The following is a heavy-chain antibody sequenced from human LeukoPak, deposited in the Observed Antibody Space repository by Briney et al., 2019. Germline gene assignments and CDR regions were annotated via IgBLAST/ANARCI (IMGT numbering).Heavy chain of an antibody. J-gene: IGHJ6*02. D-gene: IGHD6-6*01. CDR3: ARDRRRPYYYYGMDV. Sequence: SETLSLTCAVYGGSFSGYYWSWIRQPPGKGLEWIGEINHSGSTNYNPSLKSRVTISVDTSKNQFSLKLSSVTAADTAVYYCARDRRRPYYYYGMDVWGQGTTVTVSS. CDR2: INHSGST. CDR1: GGSFSGYY. V-gene: IGHV4-34*01.